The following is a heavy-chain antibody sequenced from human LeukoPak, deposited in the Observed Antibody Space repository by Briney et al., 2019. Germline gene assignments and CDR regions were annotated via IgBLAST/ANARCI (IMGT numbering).Heavy chain of an antibody. D-gene: IGHD3-22*01. J-gene: IGHJ4*02. CDR2: IYYSGIT. V-gene: IGHV4-59*08. Sequence: SETLSLTCTVSGGSISSYYWSWIRQSPGKGLEWIAHIYYSGITNHNPSLKSRLTISVDTSKNQFSLKLSSVTAADTAVYYCARHLAPSSGYLTLDYWGQGTLVTVSS. CDR3: ARHLAPSSGYLTLDY. CDR1: GGSISSYY.